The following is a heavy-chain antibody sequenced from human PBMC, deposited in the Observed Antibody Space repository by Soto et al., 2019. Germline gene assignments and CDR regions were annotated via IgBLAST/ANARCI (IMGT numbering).Heavy chain of an antibody. V-gene: IGHV3-23*01. CDR2: IGGSGRTT. CDR3: AKSRYSDSSGDFYDY. J-gene: IGHJ4*02. Sequence: GSLRLSCAASAFTFNNYAMSWVRQAPGKGLEWVSGIGGSGRTTYYADSVKGRFTISRDNSNNTLFLQMNSLRAEDTAVYYCAKSRYSDSSGDFYDYWGQGTLVTVSS. CDR1: AFTFNNYA. D-gene: IGHD3-22*01.